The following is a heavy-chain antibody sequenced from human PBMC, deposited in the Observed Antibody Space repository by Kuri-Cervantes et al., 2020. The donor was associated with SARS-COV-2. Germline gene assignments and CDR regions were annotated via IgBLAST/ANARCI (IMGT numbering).Heavy chain of an antibody. V-gene: IGHV3-30*18. D-gene: IGHD2-21*01. Sequence: GGSLRLPCAASGFNFSRTDMHWVRQAPGKGLEWVAVISHDGKNKKCIASGKGRFTISRGNSQNTLYLHMKSLRSEDTAMYYCAKDRVGVQDFWGQGTLVTVSS. CDR2: ISHDGKNK. J-gene: IGHJ4*02. CDR1: GFNFSRTD. CDR3: AKDRVGVQDF.